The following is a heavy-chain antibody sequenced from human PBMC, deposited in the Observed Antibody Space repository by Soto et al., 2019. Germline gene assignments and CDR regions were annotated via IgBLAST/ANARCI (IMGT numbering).Heavy chain of an antibody. D-gene: IGHD2-2*01. CDR2: VIPILNMA. J-gene: IGHJ4*02. Sequence: QVQLVQSGAEVKKPGSSVKVSCQTSGGSFGIYPISWVRQAPGQGLEWVGRVIPILNMANYTQKLHGRLTLTADKSTTTAYMELSSLTSEDTGVYYCARESTSGLDYWGQGTLVTVSS. V-gene: IGHV1-69*04. CDR1: GGSFGIYP. CDR3: ARESTSGLDY.